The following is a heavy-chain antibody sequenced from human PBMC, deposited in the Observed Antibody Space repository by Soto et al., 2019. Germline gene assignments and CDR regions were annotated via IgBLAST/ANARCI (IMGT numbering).Heavy chain of an antibody. D-gene: IGHD2-21*02. V-gene: IGHV3-74*01. Sequence: EVQLVESGGGLVQPGGSLRLSCAASGFTFSSYWMHWVRQVPGKGLVWVSRIKIDGSITSYADSVRGRFTISRDNAKNTLYLQMNSLRAEDTAAYYCARVRNGDWYFDYWGQGTLVTVSS. J-gene: IGHJ4*02. CDR2: IKIDGSIT. CDR1: GFTFSSYW. CDR3: ARVRNGDWYFDY.